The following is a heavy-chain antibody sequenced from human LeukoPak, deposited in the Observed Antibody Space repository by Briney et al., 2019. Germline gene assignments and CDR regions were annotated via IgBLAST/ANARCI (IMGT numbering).Heavy chain of an antibody. Sequence: TLSLTCTVSGGSISSGGYYWSWIRQPPGKGLEWIGYIYHSGSTYYNPSLKSRVTISVDRSKNQFSLKLSSVTAADTAVYYCARGRAGREYGMDVWGQGTTVTVSS. CDR3: ARGRAGREYGMDV. CDR2: IYHSGST. D-gene: IGHD1-26*01. CDR1: GGSISSGGYY. J-gene: IGHJ6*02. V-gene: IGHV4-30-2*01.